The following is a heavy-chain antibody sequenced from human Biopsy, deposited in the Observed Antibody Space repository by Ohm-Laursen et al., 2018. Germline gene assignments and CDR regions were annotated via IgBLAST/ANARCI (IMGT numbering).Heavy chain of an antibody. J-gene: IGHJ4*02. CDR1: GFNFTGYY. V-gene: IGHV1-2*02. CDR3: ALQSVAQMKNFDY. CDR2: ISPKSGGT. Sequence: SVKVSCKASGFNFTGYYIHWVRQAPGQGLEWMGWISPKSGGTNYAQKFQGNITMTKNTSMSTAYMEMSRLRSDDTAVYYCALQSVAQMKNFDYWGQGTLVTVSS. D-gene: IGHD6-19*01.